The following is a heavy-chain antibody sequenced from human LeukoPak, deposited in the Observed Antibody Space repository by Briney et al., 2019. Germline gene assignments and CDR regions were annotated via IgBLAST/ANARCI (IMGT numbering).Heavy chain of an antibody. J-gene: IGHJ1*01. D-gene: IGHD3-3*02. CDR3: ARGRIRHGYFQH. CDR2: INHSGST. CDR1: GGSFSGYY. Sequence: SETLSLTCAVYGGSFSGYYWSWIRQPPGKGLEWIGEINHSGSTNYNPSLKSRVTISVDTTKNQFSLKLSSVTAADTAVYYCARGRIRHGYFQHWGQGTLVTVSS. V-gene: IGHV4-34*01.